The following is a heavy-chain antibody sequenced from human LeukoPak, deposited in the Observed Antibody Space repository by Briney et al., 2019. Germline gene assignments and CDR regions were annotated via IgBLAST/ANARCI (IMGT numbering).Heavy chain of an antibody. V-gene: IGHV4-59*01. CDR1: VAPSVLTT. CDR2: IYYSGSA. J-gene: IGHJ4*02. Sequence: SETCPSPALSLVAPSVLTTGAGSGSPQGKEREWIVYIYYSGSADYNPSLKSRVTISIDTSKNQFSLKLTSVTAADTAVYYCAGDSRSAYTFDYWGQGTLVTVSS. CDR3: AGDSRSAYTFDY. D-gene: IGHD2-21*01.